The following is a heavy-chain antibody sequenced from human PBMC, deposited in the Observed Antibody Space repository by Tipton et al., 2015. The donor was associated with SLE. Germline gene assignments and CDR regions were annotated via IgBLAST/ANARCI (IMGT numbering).Heavy chain of an antibody. CDR1: DGSITSYY. CDR3: ARGGVLRYFDWLSLGQGLDV. J-gene: IGHJ6*02. CDR2: IYYTGTT. V-gene: IGHV4-59*01. D-gene: IGHD3-9*01. Sequence: TLSLTCSVSDGSITSYYWSWIRQPPGKGLEWIGHIYYTGTTYYNPSLKSRVTISVDTSKNQFSLKLSSVTAADTAVYYRARGGVLRYFDWLSLGQGLDVWGQGTPVTVSS.